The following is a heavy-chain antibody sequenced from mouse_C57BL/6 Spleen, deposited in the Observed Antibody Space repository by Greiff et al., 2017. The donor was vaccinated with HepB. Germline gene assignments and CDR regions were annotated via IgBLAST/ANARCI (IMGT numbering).Heavy chain of an antibody. D-gene: IGHD1-1*01. CDR3: ARGGYYGSSYVNWYFDV. J-gene: IGHJ1*03. CDR2: IYPGDGDT. Sequence: QVQLQQSGAELVKPGASVKISCKASGYAFSSYWMNWVKQRPGKGLEWIGQIYPGDGDTNYNGKFKGKATLTADKSSSTAYMQLSSLTSEDSAVYFCARGGYYGSSYVNWYFDVWGTGTTVTVSS. V-gene: IGHV1-80*01. CDR1: GYAFSSYW.